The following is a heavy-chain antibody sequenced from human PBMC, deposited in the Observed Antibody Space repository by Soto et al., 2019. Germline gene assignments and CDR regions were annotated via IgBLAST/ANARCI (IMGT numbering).Heavy chain of an antibody. D-gene: IGHD3-16*02. CDR3: AAVHLPPYEFAFAGVVAAVFDY. CDR2: IDRQRGDL. Sequence: ASVKVSCKVSVNSLSKLSLYWVRQAPGKCLDCMGGIDRQRGDLVYAEGYLGRLTMTEDTQTDTFYMGLSSPRSDDTAVYFGAAVHLPPYEFAFAGVVAAVFDYWGQGTPVTASS. V-gene: IGHV1-24*01. J-gene: IGHJ4*02. CDR1: VNSLSKLS.